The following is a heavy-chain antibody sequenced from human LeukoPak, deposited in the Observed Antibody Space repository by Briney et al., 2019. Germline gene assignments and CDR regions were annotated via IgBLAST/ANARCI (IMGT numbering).Heavy chain of an antibody. Sequence: PGGSLKLSCAASGFSLRNYWMSWVRQAPGKGLEWVANINPDGSEKYYVESVKGRFAISRDNAENSLYLQMNSLRAEDTAVYYCARYGNGAWLAHYAFDIWGQGTMVTVSS. J-gene: IGHJ3*02. CDR1: GFSLRNYW. CDR3: ARYGNGAWLAHYAFDI. V-gene: IGHV3-7*01. D-gene: IGHD6-19*01. CDR2: INPDGSEK.